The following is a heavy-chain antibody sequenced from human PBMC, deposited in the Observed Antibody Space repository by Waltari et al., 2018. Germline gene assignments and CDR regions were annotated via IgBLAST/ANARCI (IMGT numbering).Heavy chain of an antibody. J-gene: IGHJ4*02. CDR1: GFTFSSYS. Sequence: EVQLVESGGGLVQPGGSLRLSCAASGFTFSSYSMNWVRQAPGKGREWGSYISSSSSTIYYADSVKGRFTISRDNAKNSLYLQMNSLRAEDTAVYYCARDRRYFDYWGQGTLVTVSS. CDR2: ISSSSSTI. V-gene: IGHV3-48*04. CDR3: ARDRRYFDY.